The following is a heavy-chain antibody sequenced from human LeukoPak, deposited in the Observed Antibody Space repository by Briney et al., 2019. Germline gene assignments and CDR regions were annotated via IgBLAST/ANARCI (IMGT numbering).Heavy chain of an antibody. Sequence: GASVKVSCKASGYTFTSYAMHWVRQAHGQRLEWMGWINAGNGNTKYSQKFQGRVTITRDTSASTAYMELSSLRSEDTAVYYCARDQTRLSGYYPDYWGQGTLVTVSS. CDR1: GYTFTSYA. J-gene: IGHJ4*02. D-gene: IGHD3-22*01. CDR3: ARDQTRLSGYYPDY. V-gene: IGHV1-3*01. CDR2: INAGNGNT.